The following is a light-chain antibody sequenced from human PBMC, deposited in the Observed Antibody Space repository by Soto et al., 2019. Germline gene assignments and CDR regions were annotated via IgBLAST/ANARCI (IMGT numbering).Light chain of an antibody. Sequence: EIVMTQSPATVSVSQGERATLSCRASQSVSRYLAWYQQKPGQAPRLLIYDASNRATGIPARFSGSGSGTDFTLTISSLEPEDFAVYYCQQQGRSWITFGQGTRLEIK. CDR2: DAS. CDR3: QQQGRSWIT. CDR1: QSVSRY. J-gene: IGKJ5*01. V-gene: IGKV3-11*01.